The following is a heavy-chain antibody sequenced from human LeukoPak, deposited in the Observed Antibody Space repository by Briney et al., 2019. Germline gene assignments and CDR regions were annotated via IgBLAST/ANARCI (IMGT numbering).Heavy chain of an antibody. J-gene: IGHJ4*02. Sequence: PSETLSLTCAASGVSSSGFYYSWIRQPPGKGLEWIGETNPGGTPNYNPSFKSRATISGDRSKNEVSLWLTSVTAADTGVYYCTRSHRSGGTCFDVWGQGTLVTASS. CDR2: TNPGGTP. CDR1: GVSSSGFY. V-gene: IGHV4-34*01. D-gene: IGHD2-15*01. CDR3: TRSHRSGGTCFDV.